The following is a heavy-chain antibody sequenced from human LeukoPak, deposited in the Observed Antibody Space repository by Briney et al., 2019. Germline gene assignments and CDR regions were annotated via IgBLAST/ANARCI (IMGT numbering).Heavy chain of an antibody. CDR3: ARDHNWGPDY. Sequence: ASVKVSCKALGYTFTDHYFHWLRQAPGQGLEWMGWIHPGRGDTNYAQKFQGRASLTRDTSISTAYMELSRLTSDDTAVYYCARDHNWGPDYWGQGTLDSVSS. J-gene: IGHJ4*02. D-gene: IGHD7-27*01. CDR2: IHPGRGDT. CDR1: GYTFTDHY. V-gene: IGHV1-2*02.